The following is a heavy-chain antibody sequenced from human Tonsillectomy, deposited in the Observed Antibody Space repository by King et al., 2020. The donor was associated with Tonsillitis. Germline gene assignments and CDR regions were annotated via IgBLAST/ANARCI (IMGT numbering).Heavy chain of an antibody. V-gene: IGHV4-59*01. Sequence: VQLQESGPGLVKPSETLSLTCTVSGGSISSYYWSWIRQPPGKGLEWIGCIYYNGSTNSNPSLKSRVTISVDTSKNQFSLKLISVTAAETAVYFCARDRSGFYCGSGCPAHWFDPWGQGTLVTVSS. CDR3: ARDRSGFYCGSGCPAHWFDP. CDR1: GGSISSYY. J-gene: IGHJ5*02. CDR2: IYYNGST. D-gene: IGHD3-10*01.